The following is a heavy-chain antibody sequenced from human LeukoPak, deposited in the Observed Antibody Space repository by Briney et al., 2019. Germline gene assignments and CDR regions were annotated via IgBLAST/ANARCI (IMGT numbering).Heavy chain of an antibody. Sequence: PGGSLRLSCAASGFTFSSYAMSWVRQAPGKGLAWVSTISGGSGSTYCADSVKGRFTISRDNSKNTLYLQMNSLRAEDTAVYYCARDLGPDYWGQGTLVTVSS. CDR3: ARDLGPDY. V-gene: IGHV3-23*01. CDR2: ISGGSGST. CDR1: GFTFSSYA. J-gene: IGHJ4*02.